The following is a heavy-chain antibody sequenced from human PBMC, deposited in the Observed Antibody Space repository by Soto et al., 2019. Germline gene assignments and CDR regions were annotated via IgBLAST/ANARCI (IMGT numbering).Heavy chain of an antibody. V-gene: IGHV4-4*09. CDR3: ARTFLYDRSGYYYHYFDY. CDR2: IYGDGSA. Sequence: SEPLALTCAVSGDSIGGYYWHWIRQPPGKGLEWLAHIYGDGSANYNPSLKSRVAISADSSKNQVSLTLRSVTAADTAVYSCARTFLYDRSGYYYHYFDYWGQGTLVTVSS. CDR1: GDSIGGYY. J-gene: IGHJ4*02. D-gene: IGHD3-22*01.